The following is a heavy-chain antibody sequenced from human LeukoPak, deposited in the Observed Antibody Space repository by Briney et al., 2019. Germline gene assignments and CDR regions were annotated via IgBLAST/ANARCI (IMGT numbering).Heavy chain of an antibody. D-gene: IGHD5-18*01. CDR3: ARGIGYSHGIDI. CDR1: GFTITGNY. V-gene: IGHV3-66*01. CDR2: IYSGDST. J-gene: IGHJ3*02. Sequence: PGGSLRLSCAASGFTITGNYMSWVRQAPGKGREWVAVIYSGDSTFYPESVKGRFTISRDNSENTLFLQLNSLEVEDTPAYYFARGIGYSHGIDIWGEGTMVTVSS.